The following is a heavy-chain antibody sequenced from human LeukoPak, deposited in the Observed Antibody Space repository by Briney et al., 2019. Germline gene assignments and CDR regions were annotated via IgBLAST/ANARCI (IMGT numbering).Heavy chain of an antibody. D-gene: IGHD3-10*01. CDR3: AREKGYMVRGVVVSNYYYYMDV. Sequence: ASVKVSCKASGGTFSSYAISWVRQASGQGLEWMGGIIPIFGTANYAQKFQGRVTITTDESTSTAYMELSSLRSEDTAVYYCAREKGYMVRGVVVSNYYYYMDVWGKGTTVTVSS. V-gene: IGHV1-69*05. CDR2: IIPIFGTA. J-gene: IGHJ6*03. CDR1: GGTFSSYA.